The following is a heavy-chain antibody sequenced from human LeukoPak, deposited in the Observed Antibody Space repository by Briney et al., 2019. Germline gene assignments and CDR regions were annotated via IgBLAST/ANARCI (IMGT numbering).Heavy chain of an antibody. V-gene: IGHV3-23*01. Sequence: GGSLRLSCAASGFTFSSYAMSWVRQAPGKGLEWVSAISGSGGSTYYADSVKGRFTISRDNSKNTLYLQMNSLRAEDTAVYYCARGTYYYDSSGSPNNWFDPWGQGTLVTVSS. J-gene: IGHJ5*02. CDR3: ARGTYYYDSSGSPNNWFDP. CDR1: GFTFSSYA. D-gene: IGHD3-22*01. CDR2: ISGSGGST.